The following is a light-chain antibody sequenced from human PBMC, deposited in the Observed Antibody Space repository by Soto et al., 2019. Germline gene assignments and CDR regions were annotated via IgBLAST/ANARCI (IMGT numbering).Light chain of an antibody. CDR1: SSKIGSNT. CDR2: SNN. Sequence: QSVLTRPPSASGTPGQRVTISCSGSSSKIGSNTVNWYQQLPGTAPKLLIYSNNQRPSGVPDRFSGSKSGTSASLAISGLQSEDEADYYCAAWDDSLNGLYVFGTGTKVTVL. V-gene: IGLV1-44*01. CDR3: AAWDDSLNGLYV. J-gene: IGLJ1*01.